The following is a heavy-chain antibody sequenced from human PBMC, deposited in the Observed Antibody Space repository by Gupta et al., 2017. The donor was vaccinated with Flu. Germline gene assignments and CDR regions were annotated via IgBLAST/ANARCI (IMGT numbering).Heavy chain of an antibody. J-gene: IGHJ6*02. D-gene: IGHD1-20*01. Sequence: EVQLVESGGGLVKPGGSLRLSCAASGFIFDGYNMNWVRQAPGKGLEWVSYTSSSSGTIYYADSVKGRFTISRDNAKNSLDLQMDSLRADDTAVYYCARAYNWNNYFYGMDVWGQGTTVTVSS. CDR2: TSSSSGTI. CDR1: GFIFDGYN. CDR3: ARAYNWNNYFYGMDV. V-gene: IGHV3-48*01.